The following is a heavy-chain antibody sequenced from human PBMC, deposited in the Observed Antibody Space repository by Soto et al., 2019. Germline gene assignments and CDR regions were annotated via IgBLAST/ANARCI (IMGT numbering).Heavy chain of an antibody. CDR3: ARVERGTATTVVDAFDI. D-gene: IGHD1-1*01. Sequence: QVQLQQWGAGLLKPSETLSLTCAVFGGSVNSGNYYWSWIRQPPGKGLEWIGEMSHSGGTHFNPSLESRVTISVDTSKSQFPLKMSSVTAADTALYYCARVERGTATTVVDAFDIWGPGTMVTVSS. CDR1: GGSVNSGNYY. CDR2: MSHSGGT. V-gene: IGHV4-34*01. J-gene: IGHJ3*02.